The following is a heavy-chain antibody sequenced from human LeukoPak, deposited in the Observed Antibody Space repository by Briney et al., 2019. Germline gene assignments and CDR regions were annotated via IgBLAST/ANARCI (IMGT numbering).Heavy chain of an antibody. Sequence: SVKVSCKASGGTFSSYAISWVRQAPGQGLEWMGRIVPILGIANYAQKFQGRVTITADKSTSTAYMELSSLRSEDTAVYYCATGIAGGYSYGYGLDYWGQGTLVTVSS. CDR3: ATGIAGGYSYGYGLDY. J-gene: IGHJ4*02. CDR2: IVPILGIA. CDR1: GGTFSSYA. D-gene: IGHD5-18*01. V-gene: IGHV1-69*04.